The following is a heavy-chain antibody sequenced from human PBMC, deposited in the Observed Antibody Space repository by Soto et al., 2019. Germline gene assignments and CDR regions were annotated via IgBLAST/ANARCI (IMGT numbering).Heavy chain of an antibody. D-gene: IGHD5-18*01. V-gene: IGHV3-11*01. CDR2: ISSSGSTI. CDR1: GFTFSHYY. CDR3: ARVWRDTAMVENWFDL. J-gene: IGHJ5*02. Sequence: PGGSLRLSCAAYGFTFSHYYMRWIRQAPGKGLEWVSYISSSGSTIYYADSVKGRFTISRDNAKNSLYLQMNSLRAEDTAVYYCARVWRDTAMVENWFDLCRQGPPVTVSA.